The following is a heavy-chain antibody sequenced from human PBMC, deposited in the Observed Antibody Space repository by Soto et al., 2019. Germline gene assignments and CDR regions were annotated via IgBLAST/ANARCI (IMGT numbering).Heavy chain of an antibody. J-gene: IGHJ3*02. V-gene: IGHV4-61*01. CDR2: IYYSGST. CDR1: GGSVSSGSYY. Sequence: SETLSLTCTVSGGSVSSGSYYWSWIRQPPGKGLEWIGYIYYSGSTNYNPSLKSRVTISVDTSKNQFSLKLSSVTAADTAVYYCARLGGYYDSSGYRIGIAFDIWGQGTMVTVSS. CDR3: ARLGGYYDSSGYRIGIAFDI. D-gene: IGHD3-22*01.